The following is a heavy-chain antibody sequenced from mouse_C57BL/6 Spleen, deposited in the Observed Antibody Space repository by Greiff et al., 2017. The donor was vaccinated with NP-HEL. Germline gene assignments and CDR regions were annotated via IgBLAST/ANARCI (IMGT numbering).Heavy chain of an antibody. CDR3: ARPYDYDGGFAY. V-gene: IGHV1-64*01. J-gene: IGHJ3*01. D-gene: IGHD2-4*01. CDR1: GYTFTSYW. Sequence: VQLQQSGAELVKPGASVKLSCKASGYTFTSYWMHWVKQRPGQGLEWIGMIHPNSGSTNYNEKFKSKATLTVDKSSSTAYMQLSSLTSEDSAVYYCARPYDYDGGFAYWGQGTLVTVSA. CDR2: IHPNSGST.